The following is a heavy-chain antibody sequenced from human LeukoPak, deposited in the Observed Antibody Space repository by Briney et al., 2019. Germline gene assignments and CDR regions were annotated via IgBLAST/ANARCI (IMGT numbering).Heavy chain of an antibody. CDR3: ARGGSGNWNAPFDY. V-gene: IGHV3-66*01. D-gene: IGHD1-1*01. CDR1: GFTVSSNY. CDR2: IYSGGST. Sequence: GGSLRLSCSASGFTVSSNYMSWVRQAPGKGLEWVSVIYSGGSTYYADSVKGRFTISRDNSKNTLYLQMNSLRAKDTAVYYCARGGSGNWNAPFDYWGQGTLVTVSS. J-gene: IGHJ4*02.